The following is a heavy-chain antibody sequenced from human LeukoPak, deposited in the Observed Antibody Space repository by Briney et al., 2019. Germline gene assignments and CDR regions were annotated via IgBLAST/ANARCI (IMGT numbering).Heavy chain of an antibody. Sequence: GGSLRLSCAASGFTFSSYAMNWVRQAPGKGLEWVSAISASGGSTYYADSVKGRFTISRDNSKNTLYLQMNSLRVEDTAVYYCASSTYNYDYALDVWGQGTTVTVSS. V-gene: IGHV3-23*01. CDR3: ASSTYNYDYALDV. J-gene: IGHJ6*02. CDR2: ISASGGST. CDR1: GFTFSSYA. D-gene: IGHD5-24*01.